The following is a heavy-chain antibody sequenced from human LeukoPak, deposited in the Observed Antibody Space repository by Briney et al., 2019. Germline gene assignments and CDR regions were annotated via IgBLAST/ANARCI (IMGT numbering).Heavy chain of an antibody. CDR3: ARHSLVVVPAAGALDY. CDR2: INHSGST. D-gene: IGHD2-2*01. CDR1: GGSFSGYY. V-gene: IGHV4-34*01. J-gene: IGHJ4*02. Sequence: SETLSLTCAVYGGSFSGYYWSWIRQPPGKGLEWIGEINHSGSTNYNPSLKSRVTISVDTSKNQFSLKLSSVTAADTAVYYCARHSLVVVPAAGALDYWGQGTLVTVSS.